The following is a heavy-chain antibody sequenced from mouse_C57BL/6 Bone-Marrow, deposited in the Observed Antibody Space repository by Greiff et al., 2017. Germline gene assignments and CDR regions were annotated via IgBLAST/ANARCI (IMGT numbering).Heavy chain of an antibody. CDR1: GFTFTDYY. D-gene: IGHD1-1*01. J-gene: IGHJ1*03. CDR2: IRNKANGYTT. CDR3: ASHITTVRYFDV. V-gene: IGHV7-3*01. Sequence: EVKLMESGGGLVQPGGSLSLSCAASGFTFTDYYMSWVRQPPGKALEWLGFIRNKANGYTTEYSASVKGRFTISRDNSQSILYLQMNALRAEDSATYYCASHITTVRYFDVWGTGTTVTVSS.